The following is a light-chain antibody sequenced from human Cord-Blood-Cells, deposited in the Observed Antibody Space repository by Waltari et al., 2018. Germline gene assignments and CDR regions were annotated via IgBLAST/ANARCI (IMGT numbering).Light chain of an antibody. J-gene: IGLJ1*01. Sequence: SALTQPPSVSGSPGQSITISSTGPTSDVVGYNYVPWYQQHPGKAPKLMIYDVSNRPSGVSNRFSGSKSGNTTSLTISGLQAEDEADYYCSSYTSSSTLYVFGTGTKVTVL. CDR1: TSDVVGYNY. CDR2: DVS. CDR3: SSYTSSSTLYV. V-gene: IGLV2-14*01.